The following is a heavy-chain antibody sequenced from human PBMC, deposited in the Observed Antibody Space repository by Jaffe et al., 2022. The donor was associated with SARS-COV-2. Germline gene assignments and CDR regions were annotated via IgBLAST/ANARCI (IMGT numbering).Heavy chain of an antibody. V-gene: IGHV4-4*07. CDR2: IYTSGST. CDR1: GGSISSYY. J-gene: IGHJ5*02. D-gene: IGHD6-13*01. Sequence: QVQLQESGPGLVKPSETLSLTCTVSGGSISSYYWSWIRQPAGKGLEWIGRIYTSGSTNYNPSLKSRVTMSVDTSKNQFSLKLSSVTAADTAVYYCAREGVKRQQLVSAEPGGFDPWGQGTLVTVSS. CDR3: AREGVKRQQLVSAEPGGFDP.